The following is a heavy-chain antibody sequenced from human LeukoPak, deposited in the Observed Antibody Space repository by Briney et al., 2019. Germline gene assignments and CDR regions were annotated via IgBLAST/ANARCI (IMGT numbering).Heavy chain of an antibody. CDR3: ARGSRGIHGVDV. J-gene: IGHJ6*01. D-gene: IGHD3-10*01. Sequence: PGGSLRLSCAASGFTLSSYWMQWVRQAPGKGLVWVSLINSDGSSTTYADSVKGRFTISRDNAKNTLYLQMNSLTAEDTAVYYCARGSRGIHGVDVWGQATTVTVSS. V-gene: IGHV3-74*01. CDR2: INSDGSST. CDR1: GFTLSSYW.